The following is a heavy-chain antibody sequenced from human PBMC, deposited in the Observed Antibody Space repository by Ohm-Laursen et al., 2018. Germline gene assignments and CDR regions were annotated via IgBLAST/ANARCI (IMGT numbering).Heavy chain of an antibody. D-gene: IGHD5-12*01. CDR3: ARTWMEVKTLSY. V-gene: IGHV1-8*01. CDR1: GYTFTSYD. J-gene: IGHJ4*02. CDR2: MNPNSGNT. Sequence: ASVKVSCKASGYTFTSYDINWVRQATGQGLEWMGWMNPNSGNTGYAQKFQGRVTMTRNTSISTACMELRSLRSEDTAVYYCARTWMEVKTLSYWGQGTLVTVSS.